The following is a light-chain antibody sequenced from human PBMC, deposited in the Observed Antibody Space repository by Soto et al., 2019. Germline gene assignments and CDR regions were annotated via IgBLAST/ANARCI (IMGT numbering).Light chain of an antibody. J-gene: IGLJ3*02. CDR1: SGSIASNY. CDR3: QSYDATNQV. V-gene: IGLV6-57*01. Sequence: NFMLTQPHSVSESPGKTVTISCTRSSGSIASNYVQWYQQRPGSSPTTVIYEDNQRPSGVPDRFSGSIDSSSNSASLTISGLETEAEADYSCQSYDATNQVFGGGTKLTVL. CDR2: EDN.